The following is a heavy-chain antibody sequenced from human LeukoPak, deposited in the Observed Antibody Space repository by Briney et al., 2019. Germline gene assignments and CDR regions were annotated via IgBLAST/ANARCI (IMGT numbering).Heavy chain of an antibody. CDR2: ISSSGSTI. J-gene: IGHJ3*02. D-gene: IGHD4-17*01. CDR1: GFTFSDYY. V-gene: IGHV3-11*04. CDR3: ARDQQSYGDYDAFDI. Sequence: PGGSLRLSCAASGFTFSDYYMSWIRQAPGKGLEWVSYISSSGSTIYYADSVKGRFTISRDNAKNSLYLQMNSLRAEDTAVYYCARDQQSYGDYDAFDIWGQGTMGTVSS.